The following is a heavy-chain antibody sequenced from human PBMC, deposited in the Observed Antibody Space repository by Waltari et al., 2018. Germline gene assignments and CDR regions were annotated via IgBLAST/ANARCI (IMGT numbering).Heavy chain of an antibody. D-gene: IGHD5-12*01. J-gene: IGHJ2*01. CDR1: GGSFSGYY. CDR3: ASDGLNDWYFDL. CDR2: INHSGST. Sequence: QVQLQQWGAGLLKPSETLSLTCAVYGGSFSGYYWSWIRQPPGKGLEWIGEINHSGSTNYNPSLKMRVTISVDTSKNQFSLKLSSVTAADTAVYYCASDGLNDWYFDLWGRGTLVTVSS. V-gene: IGHV4-34*01.